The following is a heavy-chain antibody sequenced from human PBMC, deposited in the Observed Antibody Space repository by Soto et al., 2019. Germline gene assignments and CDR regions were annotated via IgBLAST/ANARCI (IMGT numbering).Heavy chain of an antibody. J-gene: IGHJ6*02. CDR3: AKDLSHYGMDV. CDR2: ISYDGSNK. CDR1: GFMFSSHG. V-gene: IGHV3-30*18. Sequence: GGSLRLSCAASGFMFSSHGMHWVRQAPGKGLEWVAVISYDGSNKYYADSVKGRFTISRDNSKNTLYLQMNSLRAEDTAVYYCAKDLSHYGMDVWGQGTTVTVSS.